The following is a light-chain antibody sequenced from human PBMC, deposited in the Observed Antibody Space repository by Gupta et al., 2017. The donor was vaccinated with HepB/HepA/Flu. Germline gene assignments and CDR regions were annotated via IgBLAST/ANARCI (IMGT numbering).Light chain of an antibody. CDR3: CAYAGSSTVDVV. CDR1: SSDVGSYNL. CDR2: EVS. J-gene: IGLJ2*01. Sequence: QSALTQPASVSGSPGQSITIACTGTSSDVGSYNLVSWYLQQPGKAPKLMLYEVSKRPSGESNRFSGSKSGNTASLTISGLQAEDEADYYCCAYAGSSTVDVVFCGGTKLTVL. V-gene: IGLV2-23*02.